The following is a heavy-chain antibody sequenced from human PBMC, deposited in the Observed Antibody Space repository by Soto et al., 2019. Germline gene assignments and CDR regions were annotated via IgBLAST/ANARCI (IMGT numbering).Heavy chain of an antibody. CDR2: INHSGST. V-gene: IGHV4-34*01. CDR3: ARGLAGIAAAMGAPDFDY. D-gene: IGHD6-13*01. CDR1: GGSFSGYY. J-gene: IGHJ4*02. Sequence: PSETLSLTCAVYGGSFSGYYWSWIRQPPGKGLEWIGEINHSGSTNYNPSLKSRVTISVDTSKNQFSLKLSSVTAADTAVYYCARGLAGIAAAMGAPDFDYWCQGTLVTVSS.